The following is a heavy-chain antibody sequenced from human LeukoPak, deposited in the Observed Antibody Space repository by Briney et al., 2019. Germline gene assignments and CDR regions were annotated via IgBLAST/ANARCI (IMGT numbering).Heavy chain of an antibody. Sequence: SETLSLTCTVSGVSISNYYWSWIRQPPGKGLEWIGYISYSGSTNYNPSLKSRVTISVDTSKNQFSLKLRSVTTADTAVYYCARALLRPWFDPWGQGTLVTVSS. J-gene: IGHJ5*02. CDR3: ARALLRPWFDP. D-gene: IGHD3-16*01. CDR1: GVSISNYY. V-gene: IGHV4-59*01. CDR2: ISYSGST.